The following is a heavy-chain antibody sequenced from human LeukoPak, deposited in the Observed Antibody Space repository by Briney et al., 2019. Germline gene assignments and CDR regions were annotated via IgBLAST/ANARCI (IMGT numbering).Heavy chain of an antibody. CDR2: IYGGGST. J-gene: IGHJ4*02. CDR3: GRAGTTGDFDY. D-gene: IGHD2/OR15-2a*01. V-gene: IGHV3-53*01. Sequence: GGSLRLSRAASVLTHRRKYTSWVTQAPGKGRRWVSVIYGGGSTYYADYGKGRFTIPRDNAKAALYLQMNSLRAEDTAVYYGGRAGTTGDFDYWGQGTLVTVSS. CDR1: VLTHRRKY.